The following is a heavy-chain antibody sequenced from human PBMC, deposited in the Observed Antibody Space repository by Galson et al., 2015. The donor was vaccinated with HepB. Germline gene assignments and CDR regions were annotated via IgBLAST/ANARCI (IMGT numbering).Heavy chain of an antibody. V-gene: IGHV6-1*01. CDR2: TYYRSKWYN. CDR1: GDSVSSNSAA. CDR3: ARVAGTIYYYGMDV. Sequence: CAISGDSVSSNSAAWNRIRQSPSSGLEWLGRTYYRSKWYNDYAESLRSRITINPDPSKNQFSLQLKYVTPEDTAVYYCARVAGTIYYYGMDVWGQGTTVTVSS. J-gene: IGHJ6*02. D-gene: IGHD2-15*01.